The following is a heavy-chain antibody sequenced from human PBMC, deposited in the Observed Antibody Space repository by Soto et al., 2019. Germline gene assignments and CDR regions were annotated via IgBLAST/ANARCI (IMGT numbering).Heavy chain of an antibody. CDR1: GGSISSYY. CDR2: IYYSGST. V-gene: IGHV4-59*01. Sequence: SETLSLTCTVSGGSISSYYWSWIRQPPGKGLEWIGYIYYSGSTNYNPSLKSRVTISVDTSKNQFSLKLSSVTAADTAVYYCARGNSSGWYLEFRKWFDPWGQGTLVTVSS. CDR3: ARGNSSGWYLEFRKWFDP. D-gene: IGHD6-19*01. J-gene: IGHJ5*02.